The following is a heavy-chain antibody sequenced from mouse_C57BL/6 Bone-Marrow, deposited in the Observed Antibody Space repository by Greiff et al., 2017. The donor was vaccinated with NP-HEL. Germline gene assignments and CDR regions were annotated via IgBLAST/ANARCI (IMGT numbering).Heavy chain of an antibody. D-gene: IGHD1-1*01. CDR2: IYPRSGNT. CDR3: ARYYYGSSFDY. J-gene: IGHJ2*01. V-gene: IGHV1-81*01. CDR1: GYTFTSYS. Sequence: QVQLQQSGAELARPGASVKLSCKASGYTFTSYSISWVKQRTGQGLEWIGEIYPRSGNTYYNEKFKGKATLTADKSSSTAYMELRSLTSEDSAVYFCARYYYGSSFDYWGQGTTLTVSS.